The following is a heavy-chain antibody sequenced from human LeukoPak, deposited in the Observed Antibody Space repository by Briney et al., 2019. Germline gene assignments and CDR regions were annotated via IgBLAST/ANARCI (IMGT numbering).Heavy chain of an antibody. D-gene: IGHD6-19*01. Sequence: GGSLRLSCAASGFTFSSYAMSWVRQAPGKGLEWVSAISGSGGSTYYADSVKGRFTISRDNSKNTLYLQMNSLRAEDTAVYYCAEDQVRYSSGWEQYFDYWGQGTLVTVSS. CDR2: ISGSGGST. V-gene: IGHV3-23*01. CDR3: AEDQVRYSSGWEQYFDY. CDR1: GFTFSSYA. J-gene: IGHJ4*02.